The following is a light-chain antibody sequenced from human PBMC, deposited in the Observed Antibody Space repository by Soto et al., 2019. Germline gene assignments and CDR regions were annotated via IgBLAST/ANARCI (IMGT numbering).Light chain of an antibody. CDR2: EVT. CDR1: SSDVGAYKY. Sequence: QSALTQPPSESRSPGQSVTISCTGTSSDVGAYKYVSWYQQYPGKAPKLMIYEVTKRPSGVPDRFSGSKSGNTASLTVSGLQAEDEADYYCTSYVGNDIWVFGGGTKLTFL. CDR3: TSYVGNDIWV. V-gene: IGLV2-8*02. J-gene: IGLJ3*02.